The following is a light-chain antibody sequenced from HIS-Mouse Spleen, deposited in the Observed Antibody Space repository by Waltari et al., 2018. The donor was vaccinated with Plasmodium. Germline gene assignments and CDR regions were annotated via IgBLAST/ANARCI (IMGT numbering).Light chain of an antibody. CDR2: EDS. V-gene: IGLV3-10*01. J-gene: IGLJ3*02. Sequence: SYELTQPPSVSVSPGQTARITCSGAALPKQYAYWYQQKSGQAPVLVIYEDSKRPSGIPERFSGSSSGKMATLTISGAQVEDEADYYCYSTDSSGNHRVFGGGTKLTVL. CDR3: YSTDSSGNHRV. CDR1: ALPKQY.